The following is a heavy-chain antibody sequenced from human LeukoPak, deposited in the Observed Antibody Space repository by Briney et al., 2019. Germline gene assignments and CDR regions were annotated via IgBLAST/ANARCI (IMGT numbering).Heavy chain of an antibody. Sequence: GGSLRLSCVASGLSFGSYWVDCVRQAPGKGLEWVANIRKDGGDIHYVDSVKGRFTISRDNAKNSVYLQMHSLRAEDTAMYYCARDAFGDFSYWGQGILVTVSS. J-gene: IGHJ4*02. D-gene: IGHD3-10*01. CDR3: ARDAFGDFSY. CDR2: IRKDGGDI. CDR1: GLSFGSYW. V-gene: IGHV3-7*01.